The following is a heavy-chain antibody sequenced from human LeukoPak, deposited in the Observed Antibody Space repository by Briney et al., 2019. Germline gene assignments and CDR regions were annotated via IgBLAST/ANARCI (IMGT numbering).Heavy chain of an antibody. CDR1: GFFFGDFG. CDR2: ISPGSDFT. D-gene: IGHD3-10*01. Sequence: PGGSLRLSCAASGFFFGDFGMNWVRQSPGKGLEWVSSISPGSDFTYYADSMKGRFTISRDNAKSSLYLQMNSLRADDTAVYYCARDNTYYYGSASYSHRYYFDYWGQGTLVTVSS. CDR3: ARDNTYYYGSASYSHRYYFDY. V-gene: IGHV3-21*06. J-gene: IGHJ4*02.